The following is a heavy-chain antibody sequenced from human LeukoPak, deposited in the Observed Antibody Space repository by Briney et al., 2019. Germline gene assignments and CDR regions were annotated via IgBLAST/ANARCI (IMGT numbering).Heavy chain of an antibody. V-gene: IGHV3-20*04. CDR1: GFTFNSYS. CDR3: ARGNTAMVLGAFDI. J-gene: IGHJ3*02. D-gene: IGHD5-18*01. CDR2: INWNGGST. Sequence: GGSLRLSCAASGFTFNSYSMNWVRQAPGKGLEWVSGINWNGGSTGYADSVKGRFTISRDNAKNSLYLQMNSLRAEDTALYYCARGNTAMVLGAFDIWGQGTMVTVSS.